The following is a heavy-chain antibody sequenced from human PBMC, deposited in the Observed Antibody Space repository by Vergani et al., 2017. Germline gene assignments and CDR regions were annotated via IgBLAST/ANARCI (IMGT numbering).Heavy chain of an antibody. CDR1: GYSFTSYW. Sequence: EVQLVQSGAEVKKPGESLKISCKASGYSFTSYWIGWVRQMPGQGLEWMGLIYPGDSDTRYSPSFQGQVTISADKSISTAYLQWSSLKASDTAMYYCAGRGTMVRYAFDIWGQGTMVTVSS. V-gene: IGHV5-51*01. D-gene: IGHD3-10*01. CDR2: IYPGDSDT. J-gene: IGHJ3*02. CDR3: AGRGTMVRYAFDI.